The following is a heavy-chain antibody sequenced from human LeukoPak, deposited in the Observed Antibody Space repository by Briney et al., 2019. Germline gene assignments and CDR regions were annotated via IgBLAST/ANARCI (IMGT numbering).Heavy chain of an antibody. Sequence: GGSLRLSCVASGFTFSSYSMNWVRQAPGKGLEWVSSITRSSNYIYYADSVKGRFTISRDNSKNTLYLQMNSLRAEDTAVYYCAKDRASSWWYFDLWGRGTLVTVSS. CDR3: AKDRASSWWYFDL. J-gene: IGHJ2*01. D-gene: IGHD5-18*01. CDR2: ITRSSNYI. V-gene: IGHV3-21*04. CDR1: GFTFSSYS.